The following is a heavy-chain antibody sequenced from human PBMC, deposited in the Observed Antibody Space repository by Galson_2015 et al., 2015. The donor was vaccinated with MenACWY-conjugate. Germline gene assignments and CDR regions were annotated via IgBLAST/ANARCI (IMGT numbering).Heavy chain of an antibody. CDR3: ARLGGSSSSYYMDF. Sequence: QSGAAVTKPGEALMISCKGSGSSFPRYWIGRERQLPGNGMVWIGNINPGAPETRYSPTIQGQVTISADKSISTAYLQWSSVKASDTAMYYCARLGGSSSSYYMDFWGKGTTVTVSS. V-gene: IGHV5-51*03. CDR2: INPGAPET. CDR1: GSSFPRYW. J-gene: IGHJ6*03. D-gene: IGHD6-6*01.